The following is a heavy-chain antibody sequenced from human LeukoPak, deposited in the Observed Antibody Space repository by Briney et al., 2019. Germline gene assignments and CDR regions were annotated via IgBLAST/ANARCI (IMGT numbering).Heavy chain of an antibody. CDR1: GFTFSSYA. J-gene: IGHJ4*02. D-gene: IGHD3-16*02. CDR2: ISYDGSNK. Sequence: GGSLRLSCAASGFTFSSYAMHWVRQAPGKGLEWVAVISYDGSNKYYADSVKGRFTISRDNSKNTLYLEMNSLRAEDTAVYYCANGDYVWGSYRYHRDYWGQGTLVTVSS. V-gene: IGHV3-30-3*01. CDR3: ANGDYVWGSYRYHRDY.